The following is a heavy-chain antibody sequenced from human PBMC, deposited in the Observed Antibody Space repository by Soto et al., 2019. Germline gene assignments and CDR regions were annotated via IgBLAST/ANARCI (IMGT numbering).Heavy chain of an antibody. CDR2: ISSRAGYI. Sequence: EVQLVESGGGPVRPGGSLKLSCAASGFNFITYSLSWVRQAPGKGLEWVASISSRAGYIDYADSVKGRFTISRDNANNSLYLQMNSLRAEDTATYYCVRDGLDYYDTERLYFDNWGQGTLVTVSS. J-gene: IGHJ4*02. CDR3: VRDGLDYYDTERLYFDN. V-gene: IGHV3-21*01. CDR1: GFNFITYS. D-gene: IGHD3-22*01.